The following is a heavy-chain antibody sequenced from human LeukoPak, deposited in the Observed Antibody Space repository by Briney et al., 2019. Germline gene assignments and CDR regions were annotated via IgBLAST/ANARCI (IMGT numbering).Heavy chain of an antibody. Sequence: PGGSLRLSCAASGFTVSSNYMSWVRQAPGKGLEWVSVIYSGGSTYYADSVEGRFTISRDNSKNTLYLQMNSLRAEDTAVYYCARDQGGDYTFDYWGQGTLVTVSS. CDR3: ARDQGGDYTFDY. V-gene: IGHV3-66*02. CDR1: GFTVSSNY. D-gene: IGHD4-17*01. J-gene: IGHJ4*02. CDR2: IYSGGST.